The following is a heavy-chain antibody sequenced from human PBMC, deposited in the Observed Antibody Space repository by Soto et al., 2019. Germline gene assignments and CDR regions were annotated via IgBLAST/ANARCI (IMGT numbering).Heavy chain of an antibody. CDR3: ARVGPGRLSGWYLNPADY. J-gene: IGHJ4*02. D-gene: IGHD6-19*01. CDR1: GFTFSSYA. Sequence: TGGSLRLSCAASGFTFSSYAIHWVRQAPGKGLEWVAVISYDGSNKYYADSVKGRFTISRDNSKNTLYLQMNSLRAEDTAVYYCARVGPGRLSGWYLNPADYWGQGTLVTVSS. CDR2: ISYDGSNK. V-gene: IGHV3-30-3*01.